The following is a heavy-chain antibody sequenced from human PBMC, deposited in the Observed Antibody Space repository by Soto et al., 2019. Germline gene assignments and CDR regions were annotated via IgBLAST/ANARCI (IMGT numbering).Heavy chain of an antibody. CDR1: GGSISSGGYY. CDR2: IYYSGST. CDR3: ARDSPDAARMDY. Sequence: SETLSLTCTVSGGSISSGGYYWSWIRQPPGKGLEWIGYIYYSGSTYYNPSLKSRVTISVDTSKNQFSLKLSSVTAADTAVYYCARDSPDAARMDYWGQGTLVTVSS. V-gene: IGHV4-30-4*01. D-gene: IGHD6-6*01. J-gene: IGHJ4*02.